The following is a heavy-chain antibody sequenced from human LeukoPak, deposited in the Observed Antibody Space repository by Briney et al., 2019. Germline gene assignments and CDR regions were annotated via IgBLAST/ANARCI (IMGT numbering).Heavy chain of an antibody. J-gene: IGHJ4*02. CDR1: GFTFSSYA. D-gene: IGHD5-18*01. CDR3: ACPRGAWIQPGSFDY. V-gene: IGHV3-23*01. Sequence: PGGSLRLSCAASGFTFSSYAMSWVRQAPGKGLEWVSAISGSGGSTYYADSVKGRFTISRDNSKNTLYLQMNSLRAEDTAVYYCACPRGAWIQPGSFDYWGQGTLVTVSS. CDR2: ISGSGGST.